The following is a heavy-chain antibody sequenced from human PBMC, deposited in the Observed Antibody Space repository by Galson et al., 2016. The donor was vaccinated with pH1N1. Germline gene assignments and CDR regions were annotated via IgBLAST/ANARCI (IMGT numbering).Heavy chain of an antibody. J-gene: IGHJ4*02. Sequence: SLRLSCPASGFTFSAYWMHWVRQAPGKGLVWVSRVYTDGGRTGYADSVGGRFTISRDNAKNTLYLQMSSLRAEDTAVYYCARGDYVGYFVDQWGQGTLVAVSS. D-gene: IGHD4-23*01. CDR3: ARGDYVGYFVDQ. V-gene: IGHV3-74*01. CDR1: GFTFSAYW. CDR2: VYTDGGRT.